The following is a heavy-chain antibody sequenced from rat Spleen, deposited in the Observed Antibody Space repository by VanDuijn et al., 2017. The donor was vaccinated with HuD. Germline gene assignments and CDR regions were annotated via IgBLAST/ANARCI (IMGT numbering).Heavy chain of an antibody. CDR3: ATDTFYDGTYYPGGFDY. CDR2: FSYDGSST. J-gene: IGHJ2*01. D-gene: IGHD1-12*02. Sequence: EVQLVESGGGLVQPGRSLKLSCAASGFSFSDYNMAWVRQAPKKGLEWVASFSYDGSSTYYRDSVKGRFTISRDNAKSTLYLQLDSLRSEDTATYYCATDTFYDGTYYPGGFDYWGQGVMVTVSS. V-gene: IGHV5-7*01. CDR1: GFSFSDYN.